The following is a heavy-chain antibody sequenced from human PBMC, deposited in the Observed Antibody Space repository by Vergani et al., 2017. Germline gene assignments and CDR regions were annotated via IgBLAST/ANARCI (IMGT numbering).Heavy chain of an antibody. J-gene: IGHJ6*04. CDR1: GFTFSSYA. V-gene: IGHV3-23*01. D-gene: IGHD4-17*01. CDR3: AKDLTSTVTTGYYGMDV. Sequence: EVQLLESGGGLVQPGGSLRLSCAASGFTFSSYAMSWVRQAPGKGLEWVSAISGSGGSPYYADSVKGRFTISRDNSKNPLYLQMNSLRAEDTAVYYCAKDLTSTVTTGYYGMDVWGEGTTVTVSS. CDR2: ISGSGGSP.